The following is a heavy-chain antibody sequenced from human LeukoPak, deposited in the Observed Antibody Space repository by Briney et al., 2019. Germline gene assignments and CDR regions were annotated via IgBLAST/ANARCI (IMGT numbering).Heavy chain of an antibody. D-gene: IGHD1-1*01. CDR3: ARESLGTDY. CDR1: GFTFSSYE. V-gene: IGHV3-48*03. Sequence: SGGSLRLSCAASGFTFSSYEMNWVRQAPGKGLEWVSYISSSGSTIYYADSVKGRFTISRDNAKNSLYPQMNSLRAEDTAVYYCARESLGTDYWGQGTLVTVS. J-gene: IGHJ4*02. CDR2: ISSSGSTI.